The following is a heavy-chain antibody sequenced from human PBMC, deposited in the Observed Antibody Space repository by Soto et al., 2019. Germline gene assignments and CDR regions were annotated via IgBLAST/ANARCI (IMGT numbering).Heavy chain of an antibody. CDR3: ARDRVFRHYDSSGPYPYYYYYGMDV. J-gene: IGHJ6*02. V-gene: IGHV4-31*03. Sequence: SETLCLTCTVSGGSLSSGGYYWSWIRQHPGKGLEWIGYIYYSGSTYYNPSLKSRVTISVDTSKNQFSLKLSSVTAADTAVYYCARDRVFRHYDSSGPYPYYYYYGMDVWGQGTTVTGSS. D-gene: IGHD3-22*01. CDR1: GGSLSSGGYY. CDR2: IYYSGST.